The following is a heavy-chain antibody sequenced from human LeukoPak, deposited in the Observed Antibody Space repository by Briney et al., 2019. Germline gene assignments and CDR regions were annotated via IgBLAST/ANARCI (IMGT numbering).Heavy chain of an antibody. V-gene: IGHV4-59*01. Sequence: PSETLSLTCTVSGGSISSYYWSWIRQPPGEGLEWIGYIYYSGSTNYNPSLKSRVTISVDTSKNQFSLKLSSVTAADTAVYYCARADDAFDIWGQGTMVTVSS. CDR2: IYYSGST. CDR1: GGSISSYY. CDR3: ARADDAFDI. J-gene: IGHJ3*02.